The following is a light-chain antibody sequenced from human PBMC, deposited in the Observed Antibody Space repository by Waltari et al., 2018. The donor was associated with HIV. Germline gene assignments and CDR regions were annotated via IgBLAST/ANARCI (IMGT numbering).Light chain of an antibody. J-gene: IGKJ2*01. CDR1: RSLLSSSDNKNY. Sequence: DFVMTQSPHSLAVSLGERDTFNCKSSRSLLSSSDNKNYLAWYQKKPGQPPKLLISSASNRESRVPDRFSGSGSGTDFTLTISSLQPEDVAVYYCQQYYGAPQTFGQGTKVEIK. CDR2: SAS. V-gene: IGKV4-1*01. CDR3: QQYYGAPQT.